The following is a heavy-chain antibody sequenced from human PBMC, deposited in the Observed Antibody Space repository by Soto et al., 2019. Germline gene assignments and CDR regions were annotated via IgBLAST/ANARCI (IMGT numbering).Heavy chain of an antibody. V-gene: IGHV3-7*03. D-gene: IGHD6-13*01. Sequence: GGSLRLSCAASGFTFSSYWMSWVRQAPGKGLEWVANIKQDGSEKYYVDSVKGRFTISRDNAKNSLYLQMTSLRAEYTAVYYCARDRGYRYSRIWYEEAFDIWGRGTMVTVSS. J-gene: IGHJ3*02. CDR1: GFTFSSYW. CDR3: ARDRGYRYSRIWYEEAFDI. CDR2: IKQDGSEK.